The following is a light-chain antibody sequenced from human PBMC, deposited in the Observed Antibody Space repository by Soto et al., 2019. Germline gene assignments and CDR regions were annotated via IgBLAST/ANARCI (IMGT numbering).Light chain of an antibody. V-gene: IGLV2-14*03. CDR2: DVS. CDR1: GSDVGGYNY. J-gene: IGLJ2*01. CDR3: STYTSSSIVV. Sequence: QSALTQPASVSGSPGQSITISCSGTGSDVGGYNYVSWYQHHPGKAPILVIYDVSDSPSGVSNRFSGSKSGNTASLTIPGLQGEDEADFYCSTYTSSSIVVFGGGTQRTVL.